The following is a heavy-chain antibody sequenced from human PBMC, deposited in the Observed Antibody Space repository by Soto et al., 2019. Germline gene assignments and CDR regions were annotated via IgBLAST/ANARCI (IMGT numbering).Heavy chain of an antibody. D-gene: IGHD1-26*01. J-gene: IGHJ3*02. CDR2: INPSGGST. CDR3: ARDQSSWDEDAFDI. V-gene: IGHV1-46*01. Sequence: QVQLVQSGAEVKKPGASVKVSCKASGYTFTSYYMHWVRQAPGQGLELMGIINPSGGSTSYAQKFQGRVTXXMXTXXSTVYMELSSLRSEETAVYYCARDQSSWDEDAFDIWGQGTMVTVSS. CDR1: GYTFTSYY.